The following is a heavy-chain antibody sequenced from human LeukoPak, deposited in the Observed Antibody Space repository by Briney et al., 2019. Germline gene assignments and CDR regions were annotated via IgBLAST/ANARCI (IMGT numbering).Heavy chain of an antibody. CDR3: ALAPGWDLSPMVRHFDS. V-gene: IGHV1-69*13. CDR1: GGTFSSYA. D-gene: IGHD1-26*01. J-gene: IGHJ4*02. CDR2: IIPIFGTA. Sequence: SVKVSCKASGGTFSSYAISWVRQAPGQGLEWMGGIIPIFGTANYAQKFQGRVTITADESTSTAYMELSSLRSEDTAVYYCALAPGWDLSPMVRHFDSWGQGTLVTVSS.